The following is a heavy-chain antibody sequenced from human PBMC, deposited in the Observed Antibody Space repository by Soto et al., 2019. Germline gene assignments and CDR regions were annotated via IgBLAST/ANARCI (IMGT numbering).Heavy chain of an antibody. J-gene: IGHJ4*02. CDR1: GGTFSSYA. D-gene: IGHD2-8*01. Sequence: QVQLVQSGAEVKKPGSSVKVSCKASGGTFSSYAISWVRQAPGQGLEWMGGIIPIFGTANYAQKFQGRVTTTADESTSTAYMELSSLRSEDTAVYYCATDGDCTNGVCPAYYFDSWGQGTLVTVSS. V-gene: IGHV1-69*12. CDR2: IIPIFGTA. CDR3: ATDGDCTNGVCPAYYFDS.